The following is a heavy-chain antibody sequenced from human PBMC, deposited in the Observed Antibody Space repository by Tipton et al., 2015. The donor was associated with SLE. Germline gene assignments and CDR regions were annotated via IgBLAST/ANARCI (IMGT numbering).Heavy chain of an antibody. D-gene: IGHD6-13*01. CDR2: IYYSGST. CDR1: GGSISNYY. Sequence: TLSLTCTVSGGSISNYYWSWIRQPPGKGLEWIGYIYYSGSTNYNPSLRSRVTISVDTSKNQFSLKLSSVTAADTAVYYCAREGVSSPDYWGQGTLVTVSS. V-gene: IGHV4-59*01. J-gene: IGHJ4*02. CDR3: AREGVSSPDY.